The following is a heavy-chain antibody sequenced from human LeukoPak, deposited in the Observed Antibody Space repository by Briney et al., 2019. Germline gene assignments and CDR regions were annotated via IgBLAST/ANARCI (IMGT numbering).Heavy chain of an antibody. Sequence: SETLSLTCTVSGGSISSYYWSWIRQPPRKGLEWFGYIYYSGSTNYNPSLKSRVTISVDTSKNQFSLKLSSVTAADTAVYYCARYNYYDSSGYAFDIWGQGTMVTVSS. CDR2: IYYSGST. D-gene: IGHD3-22*01. J-gene: IGHJ3*02. CDR1: GGSISSYY. CDR3: ARYNYYDSSGYAFDI. V-gene: IGHV4-59*08.